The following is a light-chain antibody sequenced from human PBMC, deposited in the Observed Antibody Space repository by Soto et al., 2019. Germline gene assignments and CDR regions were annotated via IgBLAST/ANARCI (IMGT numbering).Light chain of an antibody. CDR3: SSYVGSNIPVV. CDR2: DVS. Sequence: QSVLTQPPSASGSPGQSVTISCTGTSSDVGGYNYVSWYQQHPGKAPKLMIYDVSKRPSGVPDRFSGSKSGNTASLTVSGLQAEDEADYYCSSYVGSNIPVVFGGGTKLTVL. V-gene: IGLV2-8*01. CDR1: SSDVGGYNY. J-gene: IGLJ2*01.